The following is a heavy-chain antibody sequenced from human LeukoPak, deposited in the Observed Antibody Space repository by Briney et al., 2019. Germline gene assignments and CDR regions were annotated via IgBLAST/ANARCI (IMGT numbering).Heavy chain of an antibody. J-gene: IGHJ4*02. CDR2: FSSSSSYT. CDR1: GFTFSDYF. D-gene: IGHD3-10*01. CDR3: ARGPGGYPFDY. V-gene: IGHV3-11*05. Sequence: GGSLRLSCAASGFTFSDYFMSWVRQAPGKGLEWVSYFSSSSSYTTYADSVKGPFTISRDNAKNSLYLQMNSLRVEDTAVYYCARGPGGYPFDYWGQGTLVTVSS.